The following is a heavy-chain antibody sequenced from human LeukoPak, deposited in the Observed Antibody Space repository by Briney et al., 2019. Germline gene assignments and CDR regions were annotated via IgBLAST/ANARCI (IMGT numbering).Heavy chain of an antibody. V-gene: IGHV1-8*01. CDR2: MNPNSGNT. J-gene: IGHJ4*02. Sequence: ASVKVSCKASGYTFTSYDINWGRHAPGQGLEWMGWMNPNSGNTGYAQKFQSRVTMTTTTSTSKDYIELSSPRAEDTDVYYCAGGLAEPNDFWSGYYPTAIDYWGQGTPVTVSS. D-gene: IGHD3-3*01. CDR1: GYTFTSYD. CDR3: AGGLAEPNDFWSGYYPTAIDY.